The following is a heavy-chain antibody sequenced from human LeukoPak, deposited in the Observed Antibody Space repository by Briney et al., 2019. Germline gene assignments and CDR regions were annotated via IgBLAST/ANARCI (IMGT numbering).Heavy chain of an antibody. V-gene: IGHV4-61*02. D-gene: IGHD6-19*01. J-gene: IGHJ6*03. Sequence: SETLSLTCTVSGGSISSGSYYWSWIRQPAGKGLEWIGRIYTSGSTNYNPSLKSRVTISVDTSKNQFSLKLSSVTAADTAVYYCARARIAVAGKVEGYYYYMDVWGKGTTVTVSS. CDR2: IYTSGST. CDR3: ARARIAVAGKVEGYYYYMDV. CDR1: GGSISSGSYY.